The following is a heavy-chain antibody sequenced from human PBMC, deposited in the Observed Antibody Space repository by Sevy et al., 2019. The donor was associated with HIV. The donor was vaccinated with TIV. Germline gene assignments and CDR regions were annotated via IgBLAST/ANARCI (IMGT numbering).Heavy chain of an antibody. CDR2: ISGSGATI. CDR3: ARGLGSSSDAFDI. V-gene: IGHV3-11*01. Sequence: GGSLRLSCAASGFTFSDYYMSWIRQGPEKGLEWISYISGSGATIFYANSMKGRFTISRDNTKNSLFLHINSLKAEDTAVYYCARGLGSSSDAFDIWGQGTMVTVSS. CDR1: GFTFSDYY. J-gene: IGHJ3*02. D-gene: IGHD2-15*01.